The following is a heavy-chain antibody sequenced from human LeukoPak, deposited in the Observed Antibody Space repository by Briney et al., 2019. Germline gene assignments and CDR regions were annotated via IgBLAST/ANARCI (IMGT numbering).Heavy chain of an antibody. V-gene: IGHV4-34*01. J-gene: IGHJ3*02. Sequence: SETLSLTCAVYGVSFSGFYWRWLRQPPGKGLEWIGEVSHSGTANYNPSLKSRVTISVDTSKNQFSLKLSSVTAADTAVYYCARDRENWGLYAFDTWGQGTMVTVSS. CDR2: VSHSGTA. CDR3: ARDRENWGLYAFDT. CDR1: GVSFSGFY. D-gene: IGHD7-27*01.